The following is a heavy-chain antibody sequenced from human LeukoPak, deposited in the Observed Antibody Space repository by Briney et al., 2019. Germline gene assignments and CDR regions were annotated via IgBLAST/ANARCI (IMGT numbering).Heavy chain of an antibody. CDR3: VRGGRGDYDWYFDL. Sequence: GGSLRLSCAASGFTFSAYDMHWVRQPTGKGLEWVSGIGSAGDPYYVGSVKGRFTISRENAKNSLYLQMNSLRAGDTAVYYCVRGGRGDYDWYFDLWGRGTLVTVSS. CDR2: IGSAGDP. V-gene: IGHV3-13*05. D-gene: IGHD4-17*01. J-gene: IGHJ2*01. CDR1: GFTFSAYD.